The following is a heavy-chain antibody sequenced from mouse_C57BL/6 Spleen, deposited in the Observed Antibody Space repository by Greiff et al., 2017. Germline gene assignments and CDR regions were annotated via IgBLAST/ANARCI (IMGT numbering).Heavy chain of an antibody. Sequence: VQLQQPGAELVKPGASVKMSCKASGYTFTSYWITWVKQRPGQGLEWIGDIYPGSGSTNYNEKFKSKATLTVDTSSSTAYMQLSSLTSEDSAVYYCARRGYGYDGGPFAYWGQGTLVTVSA. J-gene: IGHJ3*01. CDR1: GYTFTSYW. V-gene: IGHV1-55*01. CDR2: IYPGSGST. D-gene: IGHD2-2*01. CDR3: ARRGYGYDGGPFAY.